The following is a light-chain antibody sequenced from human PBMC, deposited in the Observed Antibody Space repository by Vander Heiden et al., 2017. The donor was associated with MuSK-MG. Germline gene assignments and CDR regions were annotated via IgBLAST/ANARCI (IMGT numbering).Light chain of an antibody. Sequence: DIQMTQSPSSLSASVGDRVTIPCRASQNIRVYLNWYQQKPGKAPKLLISDASSLRSGVPSRFSGSGSGTDFTLTISTLQSEDFATYYCQQSDSTPITFGQGTQLETK. CDR3: QQSDSTPIT. CDR1: QNIRVY. V-gene: IGKV1-39*01. CDR2: DAS. J-gene: IGKJ5*01.